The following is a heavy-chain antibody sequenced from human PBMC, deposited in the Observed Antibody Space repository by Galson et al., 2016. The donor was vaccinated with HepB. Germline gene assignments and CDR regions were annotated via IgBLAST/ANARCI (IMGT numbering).Heavy chain of an antibody. V-gene: IGHV4-39*01. CDR1: GGSIVSSSHF. CDR3: ARRWPVTTEVFDP. Sequence: SETLSLTCTVSGGSIVSSSHFWAWIRQPPGKGLEWIGSVSSSANTYYNPSLRSRVTLSLDTSKSQFSLKVYSVTAADTAVYYCARRWPVTTEVFDPWGQGTLVTVSS. J-gene: IGHJ5*02. D-gene: IGHD4-23*01. CDR2: VSSSANT.